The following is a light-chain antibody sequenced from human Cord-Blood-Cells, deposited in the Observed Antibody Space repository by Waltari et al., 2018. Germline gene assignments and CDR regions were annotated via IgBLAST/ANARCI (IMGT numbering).Light chain of an antibody. Sequence: DIQMTQSPSTMHASVGNRVTHTCRASQSISSWLAWYQQKPGKAPKLLIYDASSLESGVPSRFSGSGSGTEFTLTISSLQPDDFATYYGQQYNSYNPFGQGTKLEIK. J-gene: IGKJ2*01. CDR1: QSISSW. CDR3: QQYNSYNP. CDR2: DAS. V-gene: IGKV1-5*01.